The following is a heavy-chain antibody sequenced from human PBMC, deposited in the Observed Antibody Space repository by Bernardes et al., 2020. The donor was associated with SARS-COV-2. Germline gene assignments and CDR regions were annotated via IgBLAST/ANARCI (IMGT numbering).Heavy chain of an antibody. V-gene: IGHV4-39*01. CDR3: ATQIVVVPAAAPVLRYFDWLKGAWFDP. CDR2: IYYSGST. D-gene: IGHD3-9*01. J-gene: IGHJ5*02. Sequence: SETLSLTCTVSGGSISSSSYYWGWIRQPPGKGLEWIGSIYYSGSTYYNPSLKSRVTISVDTSKNQFSLKLSSVTAADTAVYYCATQIVVVPAAAPVLRYFDWLKGAWFDPWGQGALVVVSS. CDR1: GGSISSSSYY.